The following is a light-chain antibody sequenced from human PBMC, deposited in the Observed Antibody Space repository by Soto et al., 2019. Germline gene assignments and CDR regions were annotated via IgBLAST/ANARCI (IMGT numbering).Light chain of an antibody. CDR3: QQYDRSPLT. V-gene: IGKV3-20*01. Sequence: EIVLTQSPGTLSLSPGERATLSCRASQSVNSKYLAWYQQKPGQAPRLLIYGASSRATGIPDRFSGSGSGTDFTLTITRLEPEDFAVYYCQQYDRSPLTFGPGTKVDFK. CDR2: GAS. J-gene: IGKJ3*01. CDR1: QSVNSKY.